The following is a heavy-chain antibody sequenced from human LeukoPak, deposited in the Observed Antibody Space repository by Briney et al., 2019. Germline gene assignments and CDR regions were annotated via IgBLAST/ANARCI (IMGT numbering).Heavy chain of an antibody. CDR3: AKNYGTSRPFYDS. CDR1: GFTFSSYA. J-gene: IGHJ4*02. D-gene: IGHD4-17*01. V-gene: IGHV3-23*01. CDR2: ISGDAIYI. Sequence: GGSLRLSCAASGFTFSSYAMTWVRQAPGKGLRWVSAISGDAIYIYYLDSVKGRFTTSRDNSKNTLFLQMNSLTADDTAVYYCAKNYGTSRPFYDSWGQGIVVTVAS.